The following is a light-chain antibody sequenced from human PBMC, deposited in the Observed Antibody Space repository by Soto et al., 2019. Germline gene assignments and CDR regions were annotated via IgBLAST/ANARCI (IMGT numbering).Light chain of an antibody. V-gene: IGKV1-5*03. CDR2: KAS. CDR1: QSISSW. J-gene: IGKJ2*01. CDR3: QQYNSYPMYS. Sequence: DIQMTQSPSTLSASVGDRVTITCRASQSISSWLAWYQQKPGKAPKLLIYKASSLESGVPSRFSGSGSVTEFTLTISSLQPDDFATYYCQQYNSYPMYSFGQGTKREIK.